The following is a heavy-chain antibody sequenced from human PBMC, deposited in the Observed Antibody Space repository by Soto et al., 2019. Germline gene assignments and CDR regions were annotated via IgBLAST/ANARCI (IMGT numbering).Heavy chain of an antibody. J-gene: IGHJ4*02. D-gene: IGHD1-7*01. Sequence: QVQLVQSGAEVKKPGASVKVSCKASGYTFTSYAMHLVRQAPGQRLEWMGWINAGNGNTKYSQKFQGRVTITRDTSASTAYMELSSLRSEDTAVYYCARSGYRITGTPSPFDYWGQGTLVTVSS. CDR1: GYTFTSYA. CDR3: ARSGYRITGTPSPFDY. CDR2: INAGNGNT. V-gene: IGHV1-3*01.